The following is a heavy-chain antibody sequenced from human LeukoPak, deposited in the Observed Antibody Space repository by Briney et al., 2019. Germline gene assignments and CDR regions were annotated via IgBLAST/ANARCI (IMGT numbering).Heavy chain of an antibody. V-gene: IGHV4-30-2*01. CDR2: IYHSGST. D-gene: IGHD3-3*01. CDR3: ARGGYDFWSGYYSHQNWFDP. CDR1: GGSISSGGYS. J-gene: IGHJ5*02. Sequence: PSETLSLTCAVSGGSISSGGYSWSWTRQPPGKGLEWIGYIYHSGSTYYNPSLKSRVTISVDRSKNQFSLKLSSVTAADTAVYYCARGGYDFWSGYYSHQNWFDPWGQGTLVTVSS.